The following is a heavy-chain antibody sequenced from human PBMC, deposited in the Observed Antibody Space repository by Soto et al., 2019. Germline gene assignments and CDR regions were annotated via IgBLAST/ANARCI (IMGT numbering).Heavy chain of an antibody. V-gene: IGHV4-34*12. CDR3: ARVRYSGYDYRFDY. D-gene: IGHD5-12*01. J-gene: IGHJ4*02. CDR1: GGSFSGYY. Sequence: SETLSLTCAVYGGSFSGYYWSWIRQPPGKGLEWIGEIIHSGSTNYNPSLKSRVTISVDTSKNQFSLKLSSVTAADTAVYYCARVRYSGYDYRFDYWGQGTLVIVSS. CDR2: IIHSGST.